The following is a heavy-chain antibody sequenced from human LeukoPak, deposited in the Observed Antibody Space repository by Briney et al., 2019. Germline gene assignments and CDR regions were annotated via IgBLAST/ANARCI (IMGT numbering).Heavy chain of an antibody. CDR3: ATKEPSTSGWSY. CDR2: IKEDGSEK. CDR1: GFTFNRDW. J-gene: IGHJ4*02. D-gene: IGHD6-19*01. Sequence: PGGSLILSCAASGFTFNRDWTAWVRQAPGKGLEWVANIKEDGSEKNYVDSVKGRFTISRDNAVNSVYLQMNDLRAEDTGVYYCATKEPSTSGWSYWGQGTLVTVSS. V-gene: IGHV3-7*01.